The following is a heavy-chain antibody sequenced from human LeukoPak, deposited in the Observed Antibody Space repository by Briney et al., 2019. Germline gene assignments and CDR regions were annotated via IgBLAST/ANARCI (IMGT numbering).Heavy chain of an antibody. V-gene: IGHV4-39*01. D-gene: IGHD2-8*01. Sequence: SETLSLTCIVSGDSFDSGAFFWAWVRQAPGKGLEYVGSINFRGEAYYAESLKARVTIYADMSNSQFSLALKSVSASDTAVYYCARLNGVTVIGAVIADGWIDPWGQGTLVTVSS. CDR1: GDSFDSGAFF. CDR3: ARLNGVTVIGAVIADGWIDP. CDR2: INFRGEA. J-gene: IGHJ5*02.